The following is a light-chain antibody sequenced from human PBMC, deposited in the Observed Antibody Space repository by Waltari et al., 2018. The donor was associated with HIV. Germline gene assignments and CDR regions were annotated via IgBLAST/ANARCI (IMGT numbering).Light chain of an antibody. J-gene: IGLJ2*01. Sequence: QSALTRPRSVSGSPGRSVTISCTGLSSVVRGYNYVSWYQQHPTKAPKLNIYDVSERPSGVPDRFSGSKSGNRASLTISGLQAEDEADYYCYSYAGSLLFGGGTKLTVL. CDR3: YSYAGSLL. V-gene: IGLV2-11*01. CDR1: SSVVRGYNY. CDR2: DVS.